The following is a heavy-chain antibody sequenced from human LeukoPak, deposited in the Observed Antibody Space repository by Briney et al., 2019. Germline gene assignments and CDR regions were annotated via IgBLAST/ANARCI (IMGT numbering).Heavy chain of an antibody. V-gene: IGHV3-11*01. Sequence: PGGSLRLSCAASGFTFSDYYMSWIRQAPGKGLEWVSYISSSGSTIYYADSVKGRFTISRDNSKNTLYLQMNSLRAEDTAVYYCAAVTHYYYYYMDVWGKGTTVTISS. CDR2: ISSSGSTI. J-gene: IGHJ6*03. CDR1: GFTFSDYY. CDR3: AAVTHYYYYYMDV. D-gene: IGHD4-17*01.